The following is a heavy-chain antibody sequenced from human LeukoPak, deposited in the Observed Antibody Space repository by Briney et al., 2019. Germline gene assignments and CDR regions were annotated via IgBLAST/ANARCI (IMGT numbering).Heavy chain of an antibody. Sequence: GASVKVSCKASGYTFTDYYMNWVRQAPGQGLEWMGWINPNSGGTDYAQKFRGRVTMTRDTSISTAYMELSRVRTDDTAVYYCARLQPLVIPAAKLGFDYWGQGTLVTVSS. CDR2: INPNSGGT. CDR1: GYTFTDYY. CDR3: ARLQPLVIPAAKLGFDY. V-gene: IGHV1-2*02. J-gene: IGHJ4*02. D-gene: IGHD2-2*01.